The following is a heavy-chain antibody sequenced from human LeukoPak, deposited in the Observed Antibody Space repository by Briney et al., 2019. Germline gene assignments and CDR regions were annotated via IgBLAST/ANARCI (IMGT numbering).Heavy chain of an antibody. CDR3: ARLSGRWGY. J-gene: IGHJ4*02. Sequence: PSETLSLTCAVYGGSFSGYYWSWIRQPPGKGLEWIGEINHSGSTNYNPSLKSRVTISVDTSKDQFSLKLSSVTAADTAVYYCARLSGRWGYWGQGTLVTVSS. V-gene: IGHV4-34*01. D-gene: IGHD5-24*01. CDR1: GGSFSGYY. CDR2: INHSGST.